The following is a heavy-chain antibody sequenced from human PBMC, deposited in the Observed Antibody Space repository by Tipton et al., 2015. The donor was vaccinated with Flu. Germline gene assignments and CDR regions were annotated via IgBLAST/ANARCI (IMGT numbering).Heavy chain of an antibody. J-gene: IGHJ3*02. D-gene: IGHD6-19*01. V-gene: IGHV4-38-2*01. CDR2: IYRSGST. CDR3: ARVRQWLGEAPDAFDI. CDR1: GYSISSGYY. Sequence: TLSLTCAVSGYSISSGYYWGWIRQPPGKGLEWIGSIYRSGSTYYNPSLKSRVTISVDTFKNQFSLKLSSVTAADTAVYYCARVRQWLGEAPDAFDIWGQGTMVTVSS.